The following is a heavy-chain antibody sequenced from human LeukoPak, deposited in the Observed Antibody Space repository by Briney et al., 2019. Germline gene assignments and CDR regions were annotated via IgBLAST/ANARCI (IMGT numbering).Heavy chain of an antibody. J-gene: IGHJ6*03. V-gene: IGHV4-30-2*01. CDR1: GGSISSGGYY. CDR2: IYHSGST. Sequence: SETLSLTCTVSGGSISSGGYYWSWIRQPPGKGLEWIGYIYHSGSTYYNPSLKSRVTISVDRSKNQFSLKLSSVTAADTAVYYCARGDDYTSMDVWGKGTTVTVSS. CDR3: ARGDDYTSMDV.